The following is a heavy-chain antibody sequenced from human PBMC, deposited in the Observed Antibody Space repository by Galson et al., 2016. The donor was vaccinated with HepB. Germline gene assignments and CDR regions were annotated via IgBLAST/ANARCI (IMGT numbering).Heavy chain of an antibody. J-gene: IGHJ5*02. V-gene: IGHV3-74*01. CDR1: GFTFSTNW. CDR2: INGDGTIT. D-gene: IGHD3-10*01. Sequence: SLRLSCAASGFTFSTNWMHWVRQAPGKGLVWVSRINGDGTITDYADSVKGRFPISRDNAENTLYLQMNSLSVEDTAVYYWARDRGGSAGAFNWFDPWGQGTLVTVSS. CDR3: ARDRGGSAGAFNWFDP.